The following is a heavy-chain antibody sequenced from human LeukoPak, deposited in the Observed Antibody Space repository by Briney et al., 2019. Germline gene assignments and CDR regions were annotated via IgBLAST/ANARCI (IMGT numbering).Heavy chain of an antibody. CDR2: IAYDGSKK. V-gene: IGHV3-30*18. CDR3: VKSRGPYSSSSGYGMDV. CDR1: GFTFSSYG. Sequence: GGSLRLSCAASGFTFSSYGMHWVRQAPSKGLEWVAVIAYDGSKKYYVDSAKGRFTISGDNSKKMVYLEMNSLRVEDTALYYCVKSRGPYSSSSGYGMDVWGQGTTVIVSS. J-gene: IGHJ6*02. D-gene: IGHD6-6*01.